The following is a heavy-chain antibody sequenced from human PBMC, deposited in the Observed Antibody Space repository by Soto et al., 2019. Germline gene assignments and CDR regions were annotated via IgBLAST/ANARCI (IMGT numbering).Heavy chain of an antibody. J-gene: IGHJ6*02. D-gene: IGHD2-2*01. CDR2: ISPYNGHT. V-gene: IGHV1-18*01. CDR1: GYSFTSYG. CDR3: ARDLTIVPATHPRLENYGMDV. Sequence: QVQLVQSVGEVKKPGASVKVSCKASGYSFTSYGISWVRRATGQGLEWMGWISPYNGHTQFVERFQGRVTMTTDTSTKTAYMELRNLRSDDTAHYYWARDLTIVPATHPRLENYGMDVWGQGTTVIVSS.